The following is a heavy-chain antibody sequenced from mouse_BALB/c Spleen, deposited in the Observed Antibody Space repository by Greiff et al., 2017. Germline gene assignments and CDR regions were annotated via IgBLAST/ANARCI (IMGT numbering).Heavy chain of an antibody. Sequence: EVKLVESGGGLVKPGGSLKLSCAASGFTFSSYAMSWVRQTPEKRLEWVASISSGGSTYYPDSVKGRFTISRDNARNILYLQMSSLRSEDTAMYYCARDLYYYYFDYWGQGTTLTVSS. V-gene: IGHV5-6-5*01. J-gene: IGHJ2*01. CDR1: GFTFSSYA. CDR3: ARDLYYYYFDY. D-gene: IGHD1-1*01. CDR2: ISSGGST.